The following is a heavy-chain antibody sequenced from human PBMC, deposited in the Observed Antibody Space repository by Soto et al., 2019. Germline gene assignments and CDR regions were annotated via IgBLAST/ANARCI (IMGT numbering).Heavy chain of an antibody. CDR1: GGSFRGYY. CDR2: INHSGST. J-gene: IGHJ5*02. V-gene: IGHV4-34*01. CDR3: ARGLGDPGFEWFDP. Sequence: SETLSLTCAVYGGSFRGYYWSWIRQPPGKGLEWIGEINHSGSTNYNPSLKSRVTISVDTSKNQFSLKLSSVTAADTAVYYCARGLGDPGFEWFDPWGQGTLVTVSS. D-gene: IGHD2-21*02.